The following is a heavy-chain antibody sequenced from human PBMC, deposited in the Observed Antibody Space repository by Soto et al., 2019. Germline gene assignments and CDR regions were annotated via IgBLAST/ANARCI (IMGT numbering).Heavy chain of an antibody. Sequence: QITLKESGPTLVKPTQTLTLTCTFSGFSLTTRGVAVGWVRQPPGKALERLAVIYWDDDKHPDPSLKNRLTITKDTSRNQAVLSLTNMDALATATYICAHGDDAVGRDWFDPWGKGSLVTFSS. CDR3: AHGDDAVGRDWFDP. V-gene: IGHV2-5*05. CDR2: IYWDDDK. J-gene: IGHJ5*02. CDR1: GFSLTTRGVA. D-gene: IGHD1-26*01.